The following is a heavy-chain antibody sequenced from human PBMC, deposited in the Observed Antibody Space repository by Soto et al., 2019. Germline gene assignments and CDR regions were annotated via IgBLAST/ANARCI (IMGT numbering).Heavy chain of an antibody. CDR1: GGSVSSGSYY. CDR3: ARGNDFWSGYLPGGMDV. V-gene: IGHV4-61*01. J-gene: IGHJ6*02. D-gene: IGHD3-3*01. Sequence: PSETLSLTCTVSGGSVSSGSYYWSWIRQPPGKGLEWIGYIYYSGSTSYNPSLKSRVTISIDTSKNQFSLKLSSVTAADTAVYYCARGNDFWSGYLPGGMDVWGQGTTVTVSS. CDR2: IYYSGST.